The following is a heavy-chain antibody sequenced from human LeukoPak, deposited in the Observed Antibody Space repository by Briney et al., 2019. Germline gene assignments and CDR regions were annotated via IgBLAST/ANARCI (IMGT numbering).Heavy chain of an antibody. CDR2: IKQDGSDV. D-gene: IGHD4-23*01. J-gene: IGHJ4*02. CDR1: GFTFSMFW. CDR3: ARDPLRVYGGSYYFDY. Sequence: GGSLRLSCAASGFTFSMFWMTWVRQVPGKGLEWVANIKQDGSDVYYADSVKGRFSISRDNSKNSLFLQMNSLRAEDTAVYYCARDPLRVYGGSYYFDYWGQGTLVTVSS. V-gene: IGHV3-7*01.